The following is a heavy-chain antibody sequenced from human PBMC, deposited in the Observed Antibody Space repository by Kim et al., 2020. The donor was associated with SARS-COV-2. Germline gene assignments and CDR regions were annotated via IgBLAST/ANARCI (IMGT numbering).Heavy chain of an antibody. CDR3: AKAGPYDSSGYYYTVTFDY. Sequence: DRFTISRNNSKDTLYLQMNSLRAEDTAVYYCAKAGPYDSSGYYYTVTFDYWGQGTLVTVSS. D-gene: IGHD3-22*01. V-gene: IGHV3-30*02. J-gene: IGHJ4*02.